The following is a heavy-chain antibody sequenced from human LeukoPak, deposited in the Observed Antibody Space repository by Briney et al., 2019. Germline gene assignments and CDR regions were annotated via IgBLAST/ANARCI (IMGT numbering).Heavy chain of an antibody. Sequence: ASVKVSCKASGYTFTSYDINWVRQATGQGLEWMGWMNPNSGNTGYAQKFQGRVTMTRNTSISTAYMELSSLRSEDTAVYYCASIYYDSSGYYPFDYWGQGTLVTVSS. D-gene: IGHD3-22*01. CDR1: GYTFTSYD. J-gene: IGHJ4*02. CDR3: ASIYYDSSGYYPFDY. V-gene: IGHV1-8*01. CDR2: MNPNSGNT.